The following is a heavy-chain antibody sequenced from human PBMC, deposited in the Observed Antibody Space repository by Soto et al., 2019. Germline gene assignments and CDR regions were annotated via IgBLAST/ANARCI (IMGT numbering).Heavy chain of an antibody. Sequence: GASVKVSCKASGYTFTGYYMHWVRQAPGQGLEWVGWINPNSGGTNYAQKFQGWVTMTRDTSISTAYMGLSRLRSDDTAVYYCARGFRDYDILTGSDYYYYYYGMDVWGQGTTVTVSS. D-gene: IGHD3-9*01. CDR3: ARGFRDYDILTGSDYYYYYYGMDV. CDR1: GYTFTGYY. CDR2: INPNSGGT. V-gene: IGHV1-2*04. J-gene: IGHJ6*02.